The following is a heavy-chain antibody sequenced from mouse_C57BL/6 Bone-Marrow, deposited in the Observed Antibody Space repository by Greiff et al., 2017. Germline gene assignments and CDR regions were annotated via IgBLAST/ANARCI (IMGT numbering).Heavy chain of an antibody. Sequence: EVQLQQSGPELVKPGASVKIPCKASGYTFTDYYMDWVKQSHGKSLEWIGDINPNNGGTIYNQKFKGKVTLTVDKSSSTAYMELRSLTSEDTAVDYCARPFITTVTPWFAYWGQGTLVTVSA. CDR2: INPNNGGT. V-gene: IGHV1-18*01. CDR1: GYTFTDYY. CDR3: ARPFITTVTPWFAY. J-gene: IGHJ3*01. D-gene: IGHD1-1*01.